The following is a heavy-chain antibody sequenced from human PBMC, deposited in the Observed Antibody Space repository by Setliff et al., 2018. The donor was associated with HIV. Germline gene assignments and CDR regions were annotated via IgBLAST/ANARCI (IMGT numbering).Heavy chain of an antibody. D-gene: IGHD3-22*01. J-gene: IGHJ4*02. V-gene: IGHV1-2*02. CDR1: GYTFTGYY. CDR2: INPNNGGT. CDR3: ARDYYDSSGYIFFPGLPDY. Sequence: RASVKVSCKASGYTFTGYYMHWVRQAPGQGLEWMGWINPNNGGTNYAQKFQGRVTMTRDTSISTAYMELSSLRSDDTAVYYCARDYYDSSGYIFFPGLPDYWGQGTLVTVSS.